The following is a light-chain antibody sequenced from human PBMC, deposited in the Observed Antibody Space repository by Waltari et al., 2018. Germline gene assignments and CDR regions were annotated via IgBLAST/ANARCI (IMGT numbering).Light chain of an antibody. Sequence: QSALTQPASVSGSPGQSITISCTGTSNDVGYNNYVCWYQQHPGKAPKLMIYDVSKRPSGIADRFSGSSSGNSASLTISGLQADDEADYYCSSYTSSSTLLFGGGTKVTVL. CDR1: SNDVGYNNY. CDR3: SSYTSSSTLL. CDR2: DVS. V-gene: IGLV2-14*03. J-gene: IGLJ2*01.